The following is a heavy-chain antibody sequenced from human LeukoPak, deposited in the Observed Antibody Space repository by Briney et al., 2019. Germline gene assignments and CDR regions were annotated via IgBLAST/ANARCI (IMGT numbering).Heavy chain of an antibody. J-gene: IGHJ4*02. CDR2: ISSSSSYI. V-gene: IGHV3-21*01. Sequence: PGGSLRLSCAASGFTFSSYSMNWVRQAPGQGLEWVSSISSSSSYIYYADSVKGRFTVSRDKAKNSLYLQMNSLRAEDTAVYYCARVPPRYCGGDCWGQGTLVTVSS. CDR3: ARVPPRYCGGDC. D-gene: IGHD2-21*01. CDR1: GFTFSSYS.